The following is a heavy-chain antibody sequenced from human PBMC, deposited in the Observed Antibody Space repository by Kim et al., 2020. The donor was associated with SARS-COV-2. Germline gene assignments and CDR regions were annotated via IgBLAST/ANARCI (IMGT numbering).Heavy chain of an antibody. CDR3: ARDQGNPYYYGSGSFDY. Sequence: GGSLRLSCAASGFTFSSYAMHWVRQAPGKGLEWVAVISYDGSDKYYADSVKGRFTISRDNSKNTLYLQMNSLRAEDTAVYYCARDQGNPYYYGSGSFDYWGQGTLVTVSS. D-gene: IGHD3-10*01. V-gene: IGHV3-30*04. CDR2: ISYDGSDK. J-gene: IGHJ4*02. CDR1: GFTFSSYA.